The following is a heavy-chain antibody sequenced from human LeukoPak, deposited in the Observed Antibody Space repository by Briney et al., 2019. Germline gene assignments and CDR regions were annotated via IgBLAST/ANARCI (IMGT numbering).Heavy chain of an antibody. CDR1: GYTFTGYY. Sequence: GASVKVSCKASGYTFTGYYMHWVRQAPGQGLEWMGWINPNSGGTNYAQKFQGRVTMTRDTSISTAYMELSRLRSDDTAVYYCAGMKHYYGSGSYYNYFDYWGQGTLVTVSS. D-gene: IGHD3-10*01. V-gene: IGHV1-2*02. CDR2: INPNSGGT. CDR3: AGMKHYYGSGSYYNYFDY. J-gene: IGHJ4*02.